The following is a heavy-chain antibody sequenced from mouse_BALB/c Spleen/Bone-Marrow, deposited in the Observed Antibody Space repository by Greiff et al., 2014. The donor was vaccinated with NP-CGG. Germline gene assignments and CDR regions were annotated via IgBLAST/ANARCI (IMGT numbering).Heavy chain of an antibody. V-gene: IGHV1-80*01. Sequence: QVQLKESGAELVRPGSSVKISCKASGYAFGNYWMNWVKQRPGQGLEWIGQIYPGDTDIHYNGKFKGKATLTADKSSSTAYMQLSSLTSEDSAVYFCASRGDYSYAMDYWGQGTSVTVSS. J-gene: IGHJ4*01. CDR1: GYAFGNYW. D-gene: IGHD1-1*01. CDR3: ASRGDYSYAMDY. CDR2: IYPGDTDI.